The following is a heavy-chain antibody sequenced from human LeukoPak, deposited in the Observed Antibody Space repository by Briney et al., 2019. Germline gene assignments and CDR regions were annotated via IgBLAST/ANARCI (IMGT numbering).Heavy chain of an antibody. V-gene: IGHV1-2*02. CDR2: VNPNSGAT. J-gene: IGHJ5*02. D-gene: IGHD4-17*01. Sequence: ASVKVSCKASGYTFTGHYVHWVRQAPGQGLEWMGWVNPNSGATRYSQKFQGRVTMTRDTYISIAYMDLTSLRSDDTAVYYCARGGWGDYDRLGWFDSWGQGTLVTVSS. CDR1: GYTFTGHY. CDR3: ARGGWGDYDRLGWFDS.